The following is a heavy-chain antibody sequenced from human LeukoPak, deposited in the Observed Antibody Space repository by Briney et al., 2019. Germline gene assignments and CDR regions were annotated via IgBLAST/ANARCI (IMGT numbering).Heavy chain of an antibody. CDR2: INPSSGSI. CDR3: ARESDIGKDSDH. Sequence: GASVTVSCKPSGYTFTYYYMHWVRQAPAQGLEGMGMINPSSGSISYAQKLQGRVTITRGTSTSTVYMELSSLRSEDTALYYCARESDIGKDSDHWGQGTLVTVSS. J-gene: IGHJ4*02. D-gene: IGHD2-15*01. CDR1: GYTFTYYY. V-gene: IGHV1-46*01.